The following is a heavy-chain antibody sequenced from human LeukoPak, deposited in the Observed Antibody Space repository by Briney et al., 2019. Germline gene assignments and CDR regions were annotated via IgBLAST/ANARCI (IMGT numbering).Heavy chain of an antibody. D-gene: IGHD7-27*01. Sequence: GGSLRLSCAASGFTVSSNYMSWVRQAPGKGLEWVSVIYSGGSTYYADSVKGRFTISRDNSKSTLYLQMNSLRAEDTAVYYCASESGLGTDAFDIWGQGTMVTVSS. CDR3: ASESGLGTDAFDI. CDR2: IYSGGST. J-gene: IGHJ3*02. CDR1: GFTVSSNY. V-gene: IGHV3-53*01.